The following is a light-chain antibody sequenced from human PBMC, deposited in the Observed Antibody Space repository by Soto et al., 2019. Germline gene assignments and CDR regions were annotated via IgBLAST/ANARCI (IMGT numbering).Light chain of an antibody. V-gene: IGKV3-20*01. Sequence: ENVLTQSPATLSLSPWEGATLSCRASQSINTYLAWYQQKPGQAPRLLIYDASKRATGIPARFSGGGSGTDFTLTISRLEPEDFAVYYCQHYSSSPPAITFGQGTRLEIK. CDR2: DAS. J-gene: IGKJ5*01. CDR3: QHYSSSPPAIT. CDR1: QSINTY.